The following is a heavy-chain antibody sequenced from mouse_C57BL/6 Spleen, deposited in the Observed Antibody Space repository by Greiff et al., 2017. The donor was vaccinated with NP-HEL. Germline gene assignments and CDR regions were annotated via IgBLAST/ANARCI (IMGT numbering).Heavy chain of an antibody. CDR1: GYTFTSYW. D-gene: IGHD2-4*01. CDR3: ARGDYDWYFDV. Sequence: QVQLQQPGAELVMPGASVKLSCKASGYTFTSYWMHWVKQRPGQGLEWIGEIDPSDSYTNYNQKFKGKSTLTVDKSSSTAYMQLSSLTSEDSAVYCCARGDYDWYFDVWGTGTTVTVSS. CDR2: IDPSDSYT. V-gene: IGHV1-69*01. J-gene: IGHJ1*03.